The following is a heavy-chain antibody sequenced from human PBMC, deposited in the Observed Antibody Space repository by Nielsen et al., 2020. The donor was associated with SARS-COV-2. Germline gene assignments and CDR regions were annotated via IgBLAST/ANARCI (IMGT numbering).Heavy chain of an antibody. J-gene: IGHJ3*02. D-gene: IGHD3-3*01. CDR2: IIPILGTA. CDR3: ARGSLTIFGVVQSPGAFDI. Sequence: WVRQAPGQGLEWMGGIIPILGTANYAQKFQGRVTITADESTSTAYMELSSLRSEDTAVYYCARGSLTIFGVVQSPGAFDIWGQGTMVTVSS. V-gene: IGHV1-69*01.